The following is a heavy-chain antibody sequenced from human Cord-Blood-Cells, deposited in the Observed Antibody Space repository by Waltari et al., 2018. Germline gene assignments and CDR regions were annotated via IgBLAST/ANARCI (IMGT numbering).Heavy chain of an antibody. J-gene: IGHJ4*02. CDR2: SIPILGTA. CDR3: ASGRYSITWFFDY. V-gene: IGHV1-69*01. D-gene: IGHD6-13*01. CDR1: GGTFSSYP. Sequence: QVQLVQSGAEVKKPGSSVKVSCKASGGTFSSYPISWVRPARGQGVEWMGRSIPILGTANYARRFQGRVTITADESTSTAYMELSSLRSEDTAVYYCASGRYSITWFFDYWGQGTLVTVSS.